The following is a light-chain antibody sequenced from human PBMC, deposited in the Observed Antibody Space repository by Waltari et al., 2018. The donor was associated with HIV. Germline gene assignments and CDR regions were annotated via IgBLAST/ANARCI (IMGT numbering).Light chain of an antibody. CDR2: SDN. CDR3: AAWDDSLNGYV. V-gene: IGLV1-44*01. CDR1: YSNIGGNT. Sequence: QSVLTQPPSVSGAPGQRVTISCTWSYSNIGGNTVNWYQPLPGTAPKLLIYSDNQRPSGVPDRFAGSKSGTSASLASSGLHSEDEADYYCAAWDDSLNGYVFGPGTKVTVL. J-gene: IGLJ1*01.